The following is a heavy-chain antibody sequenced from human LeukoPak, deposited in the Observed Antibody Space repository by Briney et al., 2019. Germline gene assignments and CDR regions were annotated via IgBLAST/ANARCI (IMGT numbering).Heavy chain of an antibody. Sequence: SETLSLTCAVSGVSFSTYYWSWIRQSPEKGLEWIGEVNHSGYTNYNPSLKSRVTISVHTSKNQFSLRLNSVTAADTAVYYCARQLYGSDYWGQGTLVTVS. CDR1: GVSFSTYY. V-gene: IGHV4-34*01. CDR3: ARQLYGSDY. D-gene: IGHD4-17*01. CDR2: VNHSGYT. J-gene: IGHJ4*02.